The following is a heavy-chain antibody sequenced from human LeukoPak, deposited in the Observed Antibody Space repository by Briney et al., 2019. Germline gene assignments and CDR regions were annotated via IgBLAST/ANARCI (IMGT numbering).Heavy chain of an antibody. V-gene: IGHV3-7*04. D-gene: IGHD3-16*02. J-gene: IGHJ4*02. CDR3: ARVRYGNYFHY. Sequence: GGSLRLSCAASGFSFTDSWMSWVRQPPGKGLEWVVNIKPDGTEKYYVDSLKGRFTVSRENAKNSLYLQMSSLRAEDTAVYYCARVRYGNYFHYWGQGTLVTVSS. CDR1: GFSFTDSW. CDR2: IKPDGTEK.